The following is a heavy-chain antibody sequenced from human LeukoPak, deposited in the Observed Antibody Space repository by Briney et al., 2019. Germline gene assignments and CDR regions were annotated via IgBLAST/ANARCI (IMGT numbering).Heavy chain of an antibody. D-gene: IGHD3-22*01. CDR1: GYTFTSYG. CDR3: ARGHYYDSLYYMDV. Sequence: ASVKVSCKASGYTFTSYGISLVRQAPGQGLEWMGWISAYNGNTNYAQKLQGRVTMTTDTSTSTAYMELRSLRSDDTAVYYCARGHYYDSLYYMDVWGKGTTVTVSS. CDR2: ISAYNGNT. J-gene: IGHJ6*03. V-gene: IGHV1-18*01.